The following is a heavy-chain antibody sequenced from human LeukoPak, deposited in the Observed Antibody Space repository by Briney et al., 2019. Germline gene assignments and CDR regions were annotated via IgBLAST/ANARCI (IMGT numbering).Heavy chain of an antibody. J-gene: IGHJ5*02. CDR1: GGTFSSYA. CDR2: IIPIFGTA. Sequence: GASVKVSCKASGGTFSSYAISWVRQAPGQGLEWMGGIIPIFGTANYAQKFQGRVTITADKSTSPAYMELSSLRSEDTAVYYCARAQRINYYDSSGYRNWFDPWGQGTLVTVSS. V-gene: IGHV1-69*06. CDR3: ARAQRINYYDSSGYRNWFDP. D-gene: IGHD3-22*01.